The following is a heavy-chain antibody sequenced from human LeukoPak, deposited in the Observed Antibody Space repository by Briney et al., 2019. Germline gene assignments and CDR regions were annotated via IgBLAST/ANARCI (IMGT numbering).Heavy chain of an antibody. CDR2: ISGNGGST. D-gene: IGHD3-22*01. J-gene: IGHJ4*02. Sequence: GGSLRLSCAASGFTFSSYAMSWVRQAPGKGLEWVSAISGNGGSTYYADSVKGRFTISRDNSKNTLYLQMNSLRAEDTAVYYCAKVRYYDRAYYFDYWGQGTLVTVSS. V-gene: IGHV3-23*01. CDR1: GFTFSSYA. CDR3: AKVRYYDRAYYFDY.